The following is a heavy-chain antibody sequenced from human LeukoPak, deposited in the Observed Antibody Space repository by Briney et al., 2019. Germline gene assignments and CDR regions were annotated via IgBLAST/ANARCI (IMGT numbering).Heavy chain of an antibody. CDR3: ASDVRNSPLGF. Sequence: GGSLRLSCAVSGFTVTNDYMNWVRQAPGKGLEWVSIIYSGGSTYYADSVKGRFTISRDSSNNTLFLQMSNLRADDSGLYYCASDVRNSPLGFWGHGTLVTVSS. J-gene: IGHJ4*01. CDR1: GFTVTNDY. D-gene: IGHD3-10*02. V-gene: IGHV3-66*01. CDR2: IYSGGST.